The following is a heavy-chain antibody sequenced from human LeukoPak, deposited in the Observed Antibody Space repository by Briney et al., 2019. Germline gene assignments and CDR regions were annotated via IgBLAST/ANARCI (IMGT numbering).Heavy chain of an antibody. D-gene: IGHD2-2*01. CDR1: GFTFSSNG. J-gene: IGHJ4*02. CDR3: AKDYATRWALDY. CDR2: ISYDGVNK. Sequence: GRSLRLSCEASGFTFSSNGVHWVRQAPGKGLEWVALISYDGVNKFYADSVRGRFIISRDNSKNALYLQMNSLRVEDTAVYYCAKDYATRWALDYWGPGTLVTVSS. V-gene: IGHV3-30*18.